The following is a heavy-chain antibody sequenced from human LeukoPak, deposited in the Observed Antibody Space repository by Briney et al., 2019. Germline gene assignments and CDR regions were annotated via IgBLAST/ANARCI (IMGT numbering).Heavy chain of an antibody. V-gene: IGHV3-23*01. Sequence: GGSLRLSCAASGFTFSSYGMTWVRQAPGRRLEWVSGISDSGDSTYYADSVKGRFTISRDNSKNTVYLQMNSLRAEDTAVYYCAKDGIAVAGTSAWYWGQGTQVTVSS. CDR3: AKDGIAVAGTSAWY. D-gene: IGHD6-19*01. J-gene: IGHJ4*02. CDR1: GFTFSSYG. CDR2: ISDSGDST.